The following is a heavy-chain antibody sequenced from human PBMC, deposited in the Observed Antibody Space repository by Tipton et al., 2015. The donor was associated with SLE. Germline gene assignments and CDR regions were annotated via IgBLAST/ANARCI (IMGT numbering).Heavy chain of an antibody. CDR1: GFMFSSYA. CDR2: IHSSGDRI. Sequence: GSLRLSCVASGFMFSSYAMSWVRQAPGKGLEWVSTIHSSGDRIYYADSVKARFTVSRDNSKNMLYLQMDSLRDEDTAVYYCAKGAPSASGPEYWGQGTLVTVSS. D-gene: IGHD6-13*01. V-gene: IGHV3-23*01. J-gene: IGHJ4*02. CDR3: AKGAPSASGPEY.